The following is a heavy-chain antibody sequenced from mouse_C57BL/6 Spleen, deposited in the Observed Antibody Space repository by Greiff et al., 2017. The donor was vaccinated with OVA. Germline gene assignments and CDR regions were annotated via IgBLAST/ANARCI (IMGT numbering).Heavy chain of an antibody. Sequence: QVQLQQSGTELVKPGASVKLSCKASGYTFTSYWMHWVKQRPGQGLEWIGNINPSNGGTNYNEKFKSKATLTVDKSSSTAYMQLSSLTSEDSAVYYCARGGWLLGAMDYWGQGTSVTVSS. CDR3: ARGGWLLGAMDY. CDR1: GYTFTSYW. J-gene: IGHJ4*01. D-gene: IGHD2-3*01. V-gene: IGHV1-53*01. CDR2: INPSNGGT.